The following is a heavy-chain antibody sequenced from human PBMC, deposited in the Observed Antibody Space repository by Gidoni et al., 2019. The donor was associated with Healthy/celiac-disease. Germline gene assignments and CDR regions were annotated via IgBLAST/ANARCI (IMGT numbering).Heavy chain of an antibody. V-gene: IGHV3-74*01. J-gene: IGHJ4*02. CDR2: INSEGRST. D-gene: IGHD3-22*01. Sequence: EVQLVESGGGLVQPGGSLRLSCAASGFTFSSYWMPWVRQAPGRGLVWVSRINSEGRSTSYEDAVKGRFTIYRDNAKNTLYLKMNSRRAEDTAVYYCARVRYYDSSGYSTSRGVDYWGQGTLVTVSS. CDR1: GFTFSSYW. CDR3: ARVRYYDSSGYSTSRGVDY.